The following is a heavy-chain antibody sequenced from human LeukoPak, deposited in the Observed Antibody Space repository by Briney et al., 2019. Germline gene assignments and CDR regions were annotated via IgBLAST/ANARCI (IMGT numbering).Heavy chain of an antibody. D-gene: IGHD3-10*01. V-gene: IGHV3-74*01. CDR1: GFTFSNYW. CDR3: ARALNYGSGSQTGY. Sequence: GGSLRLSCAASGFTFSNYWVHWVRQAPGKGLVWVSRINPDGSTINYADSVKGRFTISRDKAKNSLYLQMNSLRAEDTAVYYCARALNYGSGSQTGYWGQGTLVTVSS. J-gene: IGHJ4*02. CDR2: INPDGSTI.